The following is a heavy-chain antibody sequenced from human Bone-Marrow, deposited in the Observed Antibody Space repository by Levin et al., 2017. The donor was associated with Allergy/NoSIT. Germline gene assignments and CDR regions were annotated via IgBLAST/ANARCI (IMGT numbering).Heavy chain of an antibody. CDR3: APGVKRLGYGPLDY. Sequence: SGPTLVKPTQTLTLTCTFSGFSLSTSGVGVGWIRQPPGKALEWLALIYWNDDKRYSPSLKSRLTITKDTSKNQVVLTMTNMDPVDTATYYCAPGVKRLGYGPLDYWGQGTLVTVSS. J-gene: IGHJ4*02. CDR1: GFSLSTSGVG. CDR2: IYWNDDK. V-gene: IGHV2-5*01. D-gene: IGHD2-8*01.